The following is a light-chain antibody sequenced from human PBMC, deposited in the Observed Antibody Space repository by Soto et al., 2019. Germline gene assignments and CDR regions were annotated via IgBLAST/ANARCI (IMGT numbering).Light chain of an antibody. J-gene: IGKJ2*01. Sequence: EIVMTQSPATLSVSPGGRATLSCRASLSVSSTLAWYQLKPGQAPRLLVYGASTRATGIPARFSGSGSGTDFTLTISSLQSEDFAVYFCQQYNAWYTFGQGTKLEI. V-gene: IGKV3-15*01. CDR1: LSVSST. CDR2: GAS. CDR3: QQYNAWYT.